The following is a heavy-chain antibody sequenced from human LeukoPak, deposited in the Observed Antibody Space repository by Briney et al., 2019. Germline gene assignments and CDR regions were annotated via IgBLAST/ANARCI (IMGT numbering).Heavy chain of an antibody. V-gene: IGHV3-23*01. J-gene: IGHJ4*02. CDR1: GFTFSSYA. Sequence: GGSLRLSCAAAGFTFSSYAMTWVRQAPGKGLEWVSRISDSGSSTYYADSVKGRVTISRDNSTNTLYLQMNSLTAEDTAVYYCAKDRRRFWSGYLDYWGQGALVTVSS. D-gene: IGHD3-3*01. CDR2: ISDSGSST. CDR3: AKDRRRFWSGYLDY.